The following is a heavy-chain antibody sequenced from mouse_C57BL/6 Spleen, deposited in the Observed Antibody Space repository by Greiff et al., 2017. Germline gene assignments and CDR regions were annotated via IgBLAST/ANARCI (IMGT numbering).Heavy chain of an antibody. V-gene: IGHV1-15*01. J-gene: IGHJ3*01. CDR2: IDPETGGT. Sequence: VKLQQSGAELVRPGASVTLSCKASGYTFTDYEMHWVKQTPVHGLEWIGAIDPETGGTAYNQKFKGKAILTADKSSSTAYMELRSLTSEDSAVYYCTSGGYYERGAWFAYWGQGTLVTVSA. D-gene: IGHD2-3*01. CDR1: GYTFTDYE. CDR3: TSGGYYERGAWFAY.